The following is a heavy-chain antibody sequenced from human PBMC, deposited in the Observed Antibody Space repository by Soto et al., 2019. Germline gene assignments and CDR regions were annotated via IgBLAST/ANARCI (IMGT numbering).Heavy chain of an antibody. CDR3: AINADV. CDR2: IYDGVTT. V-gene: IGHV4-59*08. Sequence: QVQLQESGPGLVKPSETLSLICTVSGGSVSGHFWSWMRQPPGKRLEWIGNIYDGVTTNYNPSLKRQVTLSLDASKRQVSLKLSSVTAAATAVYYCAINADVWGQGTTVTVSS. J-gene: IGHJ6*02. CDR1: GGSVSGHF.